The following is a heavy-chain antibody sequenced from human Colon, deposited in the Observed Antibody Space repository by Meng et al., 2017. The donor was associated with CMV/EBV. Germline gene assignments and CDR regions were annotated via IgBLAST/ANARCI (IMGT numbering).Heavy chain of an antibody. V-gene: IGHV3-23*01. D-gene: IGHD6-25*01. CDR3: TKGAQYDASGYMDF. Sequence: GGSLRLSCVTSGFGFKNHAMNWVRHIPGKGLEWVSSISGSGDNAYYPESVKGRLTISRDNSKNTLYLQMNSLRVEDTAVYYCTKGAQYDASGYMDFWGQGTLVTVSS. CDR2: ISGSGDNA. J-gene: IGHJ4*02. CDR1: GFGFKNHA.